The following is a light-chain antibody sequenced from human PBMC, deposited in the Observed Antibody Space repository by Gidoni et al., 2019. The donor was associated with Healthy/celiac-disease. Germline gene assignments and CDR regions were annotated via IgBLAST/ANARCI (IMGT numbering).Light chain of an antibody. CDR2: AAS. V-gene: IGKV1-16*02. CDR1: QGISNY. J-gene: IGKJ4*01. CDR3: QQYNSYLT. Sequence: DIQMTQSPSSLSASVGDRVTITCRASQGISNYLAWLQQKPGKAPKSLIYAASSLKSGVPSKCSGSGSRADITLTISSLQPEDFTTYCCQQYNSYLTFGGGTKVEIK.